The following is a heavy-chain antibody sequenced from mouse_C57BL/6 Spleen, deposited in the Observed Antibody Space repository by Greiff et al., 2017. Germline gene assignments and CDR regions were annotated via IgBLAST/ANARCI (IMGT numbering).Heavy chain of an antibody. Sequence: VKLQESGAELARPGASVKLSCKASGYTLPSYGISWVKQRTGQGLEWIGEIYPRSGNTYYNEKFKGKATLTADKSSSTAYMELRSLTSEDSAVYFCARGGLFITTVGDFDYWGQGTTLTVSS. J-gene: IGHJ2*01. D-gene: IGHD1-1*01. V-gene: IGHV1-81*01. CDR1: GYTLPSYG. CDR3: ARGGLFITTVGDFDY. CDR2: IYPRSGNT.